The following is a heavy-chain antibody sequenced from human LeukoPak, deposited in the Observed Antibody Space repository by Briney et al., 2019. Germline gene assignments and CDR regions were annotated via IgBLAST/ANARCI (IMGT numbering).Heavy chain of an antibody. J-gene: IGHJ3*02. CDR1: GGSFSGYY. CDR2: IYHSGST. Sequence: NPSETLSLTCAVYGGSFSGYYWSWIRQPPGKGLEWIGEIYHSGSTNYNPSLKSRVTISVDKSKNQFSLKLSSVTAADTAVYYCARRGRSFGRTGPGAFDIWGQGTMVTVSS. V-gene: IGHV4-34*01. CDR3: ARRGRSFGRTGPGAFDI. D-gene: IGHD3/OR15-3a*01.